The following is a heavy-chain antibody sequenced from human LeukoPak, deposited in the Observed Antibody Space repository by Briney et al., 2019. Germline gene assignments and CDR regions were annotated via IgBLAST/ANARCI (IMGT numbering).Heavy chain of an antibody. J-gene: IGHJ4*02. CDR1: GFTFSNYC. Sequence: GGSLRLSCAASGFTFSNYCMSWVRQAPGKALEWVANIKQDGSEKYYVDSVKGRFTISRDNAKNSLYLQMNSLRAEDTAVYYCASRGPYDSSGYYMGSFDYWGQGTLVTVSS. D-gene: IGHD3-22*01. V-gene: IGHV3-7*01. CDR3: ASRGPYDSSGYYMGSFDY. CDR2: IKQDGSEK.